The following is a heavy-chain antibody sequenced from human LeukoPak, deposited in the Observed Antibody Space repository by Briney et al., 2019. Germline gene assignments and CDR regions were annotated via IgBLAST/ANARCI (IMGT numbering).Heavy chain of an antibody. J-gene: IGHJ6*02. V-gene: IGHV3-23*01. Sequence: GGSLRLSCAASGFTFSSYAMSWVRQAPGKGLEWVSAISGSGGSTYYADSVKGRFTISRDSSKNTLYLQMNSLRAGDTAVYYCAKDLYCSGTSCPTYSIHYYYYGMDVWGQGTTVTVSS. CDR1: GFTFSSYA. D-gene: IGHD2-2*01. CDR3: AKDLYCSGTSCPTYSIHYYYYGMDV. CDR2: ISGSGGST.